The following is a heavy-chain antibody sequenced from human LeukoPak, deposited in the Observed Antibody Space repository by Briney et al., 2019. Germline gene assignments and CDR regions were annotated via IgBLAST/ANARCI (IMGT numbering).Heavy chain of an antibody. Sequence: SETLSLTCTVSGGSISSYYWGWIRQPPGKGLEWIGSIYYSGSTYYNPSLKSRVTISVDTSKNQFSLKLSSVTAADTAVYYCARGYSSGWYLYYFDYWGQGTLVTVSS. CDR1: GGSISSYY. CDR3: ARGYSSGWYLYYFDY. D-gene: IGHD6-19*01. CDR2: IYYSGST. V-gene: IGHV4-39*01. J-gene: IGHJ4*02.